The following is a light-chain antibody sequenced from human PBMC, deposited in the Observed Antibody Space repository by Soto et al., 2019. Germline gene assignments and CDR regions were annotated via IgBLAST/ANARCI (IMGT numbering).Light chain of an antibody. V-gene: IGLV2-8*01. CDR3: SSYAGTFTL. Sequence: QSVLTQPPSASGSPGQSVTISCTGTSSDIGGYNYVSWHQQHPGKAPKLMIYEVNKRPSGVPDRFSGSKSGNTASLTVSGLQAEDEADYYCSSYAGTFTLFGGGTKLTVL. CDR1: SSDIGGYNY. CDR2: EVN. J-gene: IGLJ2*01.